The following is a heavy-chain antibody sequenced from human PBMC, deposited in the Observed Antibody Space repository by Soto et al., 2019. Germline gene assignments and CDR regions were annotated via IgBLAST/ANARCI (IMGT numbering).Heavy chain of an antibody. CDR2: IYLGDSDT. Sequence: GESLKTPRQGSGYCCTSYWIGWVRQLHRQGLEWMGTIYLGDSDTGYSPSLQRRVTNSADKSISAAYLQRGSRKASVNPMHHCSKANVVHAGFFAITSFEPWGQGTLVTVSA. CDR1: GYCCTSYW. V-gene: IGHV5-51*01. J-gene: IGHJ5*02. CDR3: SKANVVHAGFFAITSFEP. D-gene: IGHD2-15*01.